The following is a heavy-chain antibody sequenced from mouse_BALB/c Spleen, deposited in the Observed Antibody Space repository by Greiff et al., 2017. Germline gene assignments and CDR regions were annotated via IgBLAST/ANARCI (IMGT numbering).Heavy chain of an antibody. CDR2: IWGDGST. CDR1: GFSLTGYG. J-gene: IGHJ1*01. CDR3: ARDPYYGSSHWYFDV. Sequence: QVQLQQSGPGLVAPSQSLSITCTVSGFSLTGYGVNWVRQPPGKGLEWLGMIWGDGSTDYNSALKSRLSISKDNSKSQVFLKMNSLQTDDTARYYCARDPYYGSSHWYFDVWGAGTTVTVSS. V-gene: IGHV2-6-7*01. D-gene: IGHD1-1*01.